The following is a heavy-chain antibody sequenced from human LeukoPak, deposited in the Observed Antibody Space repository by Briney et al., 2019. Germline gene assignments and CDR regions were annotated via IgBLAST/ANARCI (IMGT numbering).Heavy chain of an antibody. V-gene: IGHV4-34*01. CDR2: INHSGST. Sequence: SETLSLTCAVYGGSFSGYYWSWIRQPPGKGLEWIGEINHSGSTNYNPSLKSRVTISVDTSKNQFSLKLSSVTAADTAVYYCARGFKALYGSGSYYRYYFDYWGQGTLVTVSS. CDR1: GGSFSGYY. D-gene: IGHD3-10*01. J-gene: IGHJ4*02. CDR3: ARGFKALYGSGSYYRYYFDY.